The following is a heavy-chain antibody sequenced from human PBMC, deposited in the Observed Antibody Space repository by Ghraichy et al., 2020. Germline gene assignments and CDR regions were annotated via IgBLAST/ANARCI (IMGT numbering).Heavy chain of an antibody. CDR2: INWNGDST. J-gene: IGHJ6*02. Sequence: GGSLRLSCAASGFTFDAYGMSWVRQAPGKGLEWVSGINWNGDSTGYADSVKGRFTISRDNAKKSLYLQMNSLRAEDTALYYCARDGYNWNDYPIEYYYAMDVWGQGTTVTVSS. V-gene: IGHV3-20*04. CDR1: GFTFDAYG. D-gene: IGHD1-20*01. CDR3: ARDGYNWNDYPIEYYYAMDV.